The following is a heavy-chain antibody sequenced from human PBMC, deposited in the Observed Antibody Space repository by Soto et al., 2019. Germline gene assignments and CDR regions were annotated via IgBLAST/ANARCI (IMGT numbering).Heavy chain of an antibody. Sequence: SSETLSLTCAVSGYSISSGYYWGWIRQPPGKGLEWIGSIYHSGSTYYNPSLKSRVTISVDTSKNQFSLKLSSVTAADTAVYYCARDCPLGSGSYSTNWFDPWGQGXLVTVYS. CDR2: IYHSGST. J-gene: IGHJ5*02. D-gene: IGHD3-10*01. CDR1: GYSISSGYY. V-gene: IGHV4-38-2*02. CDR3: ARDCPLGSGSYSTNWFDP.